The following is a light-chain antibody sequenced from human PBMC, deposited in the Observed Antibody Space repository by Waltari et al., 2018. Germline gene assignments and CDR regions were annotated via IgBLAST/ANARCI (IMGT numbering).Light chain of an antibody. CDR1: NIEDYS. CDR3: QVAEGDVDHQVV. V-gene: IGLV3-21*01. Sequence: SYVLTQPPSVSVAPGQTARITCGGNNIEDYSGHWYQQKPGQAPVLVIYYDNDRPSGIPERFSGSNSGNTATLTISRVEAGDEADYYCQVAEGDVDHQVVFGGGTKLTVL. J-gene: IGLJ2*01. CDR2: YDN.